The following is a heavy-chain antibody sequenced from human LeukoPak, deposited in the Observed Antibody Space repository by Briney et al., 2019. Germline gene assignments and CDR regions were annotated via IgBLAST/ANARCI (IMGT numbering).Heavy chain of an antibody. Sequence: GGSLRLSCAASGFTFSSYAMHWVRQAPGKGLEWVAVISYDGSSKYYADSVKGRFTISRDNSKNTLYLQMNSLRAEDTAVYYCARVAHGFIDYWGQGTLVTVSS. V-gene: IGHV3-30-3*01. D-gene: IGHD5-12*01. CDR3: ARVAHGFIDY. J-gene: IGHJ4*02. CDR1: GFTFSSYA. CDR2: ISYDGSSK.